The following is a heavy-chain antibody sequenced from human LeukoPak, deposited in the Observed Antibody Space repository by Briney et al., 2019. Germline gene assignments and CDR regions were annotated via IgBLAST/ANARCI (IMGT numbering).Heavy chain of an antibody. CDR1: GFTFSSYA. CDR2: ISHDGSNK. J-gene: IGHJ4*02. D-gene: IGHD6-19*01. CDR3: ARDGIAVAAFDY. Sequence: GGSLRLSCAASGFTFSSYAMHWVRQAPGKGLEWVAVISHDGSNKYYADSVKGRFTISRDNSKNTLYLQMNSLRAEDTAVYYCARDGIAVAAFDYWGQGTLVTVSS. V-gene: IGHV3-30-3*01.